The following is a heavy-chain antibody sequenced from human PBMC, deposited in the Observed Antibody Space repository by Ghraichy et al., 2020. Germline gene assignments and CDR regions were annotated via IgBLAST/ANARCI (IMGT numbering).Heavy chain of an antibody. D-gene: IGHD6-13*01. J-gene: IGHJ6*02. V-gene: IGHV4-59*01. Sequence: SETLSLTCTVSGGSISIYYWSWIRQPPGKGLEWIGYIYYSGSTYYNPSLKSRVTISVDTSKNQFSLNLGSVTAADTAVYYCARRAAAAATNGMDVWGQGTTVIVSS. CDR3: ARRAAAAATNGMDV. CDR2: IYYSGST. CDR1: GGSISIYY.